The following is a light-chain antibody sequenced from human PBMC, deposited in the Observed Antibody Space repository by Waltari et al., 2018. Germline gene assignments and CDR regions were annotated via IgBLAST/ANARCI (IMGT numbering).Light chain of an antibody. Sequence: SYELTQPPSVSVSPGQTASITCSGDKLGDKYACWYQQKPGQSPVLVIYQDRMRPSGIPERFSGPNAGNTATLTIRGTQAMDEADYYCQAGASSTAVVFGGGTKLTVL. V-gene: IGLV3-1*01. J-gene: IGLJ2*01. CDR1: KLGDKY. CDR3: QAGASSTAVV. CDR2: QDR.